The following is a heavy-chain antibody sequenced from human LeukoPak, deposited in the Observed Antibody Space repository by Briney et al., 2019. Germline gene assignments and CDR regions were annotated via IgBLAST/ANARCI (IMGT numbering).Heavy chain of an antibody. Sequence: SETLSLTCTVSGGSISSYYWSWIRQPPGKGLEWIGYIYYSGSTNYNPSLKSRVTISVDTSKNQFSLKLSSVTAADTAVYYCARGDGPGLGWFDPWGQGTLVTVSS. CDR2: IYYSGST. D-gene: IGHD1-14*01. J-gene: IGHJ5*02. CDR3: ARGDGPGLGWFDP. CDR1: GGSISSYY. V-gene: IGHV4-59*01.